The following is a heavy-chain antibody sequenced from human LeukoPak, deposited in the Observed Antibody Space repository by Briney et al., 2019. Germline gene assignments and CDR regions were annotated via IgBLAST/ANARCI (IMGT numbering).Heavy chain of an antibody. J-gene: IGHJ4*02. V-gene: IGHV3-23*01. Sequence: GGSLRLPCADSGFTFSNYAMNWVRQAPGKRLEWVTSITGNGRDTYYADSVRGRIAISRDSSKNTVYLQMNSLRPEDTALYYCAKGTRTSCTGATCYDFDYWGQGTLVTVSS. CDR3: AKGTRTSCTGATCYDFDY. D-gene: IGHD2-2*01. CDR2: ITGNGRDT. CDR1: GFTFSNYA.